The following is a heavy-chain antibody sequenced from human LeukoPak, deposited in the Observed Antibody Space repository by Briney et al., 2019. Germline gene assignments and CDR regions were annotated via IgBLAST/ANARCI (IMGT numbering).Heavy chain of an antibody. V-gene: IGHV5-51*01. CDR2: IYPADSDT. J-gene: IGHJ5*02. Sequence: GESLKISCKGSGYNFINYCIAWVRRMPGKGLEWLGIIYPADSDTRYGPSFQGQVTISADKSISTAYLQWSSLKASDTAIYFCARGGRDYGDYWLDPWGQGTLVTVSS. D-gene: IGHD4-17*01. CDR1: GYNFINYC. CDR3: ARGGRDYGDYWLDP.